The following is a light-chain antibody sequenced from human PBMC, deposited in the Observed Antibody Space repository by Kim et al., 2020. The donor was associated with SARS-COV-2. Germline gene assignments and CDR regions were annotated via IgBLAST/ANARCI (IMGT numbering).Light chain of an antibody. CDR1: SSDVGRYNY. CDR2: DVT. Sequence: GHSITISCPGTSSDVGRYNYVSWYQQYPGKAPKLMIYDVTKRPSGVSDRFSGSKSGNTASLTISGLQAEDEADYYCSSSASSSTYVFGTGTKVTVL. V-gene: IGLV2-14*04. CDR3: SSSASSSTYV. J-gene: IGLJ1*01.